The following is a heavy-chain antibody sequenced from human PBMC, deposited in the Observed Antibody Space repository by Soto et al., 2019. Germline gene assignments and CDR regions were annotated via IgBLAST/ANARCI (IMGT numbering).Heavy chain of an antibody. V-gene: IGHV1-8*01. CDR2: MNPNSGNK. J-gene: IGHJ4*02. CDR3: ARGNYILGSYRLIDY. CDR1: GYTFTSYD. D-gene: IGHD3-16*02. Sequence: ASVKVSCKASGYTFTSYDINWVRQATGQGLEWMGWMNPNSGNKGYARKFQDRVTMTRDTSISTAYMELSSLRSDDTAVYYCARGNYILGSYRLIDYWGQGTLVTVSS.